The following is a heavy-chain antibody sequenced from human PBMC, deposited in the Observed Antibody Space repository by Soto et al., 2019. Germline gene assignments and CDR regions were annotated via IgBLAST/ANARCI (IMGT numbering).Heavy chain of an antibody. CDR1: GFTFSTYA. D-gene: IGHD6-19*01. J-gene: IGHJ4*02. CDR2: ISGSGDST. V-gene: IGHV3-23*01. Sequence: EVQLLESGGGLVQPGGSLRLSCAASGFTFSTYAMNWVRQAPGKGLEWVSGISGSGDSTYYADSVKRRFTVSRVNSNCMLFLQMNSRRAEDTAVFYCAKEMSRGWIFDYWGQGTLVTVSS. CDR3: AKEMSRGWIFDY.